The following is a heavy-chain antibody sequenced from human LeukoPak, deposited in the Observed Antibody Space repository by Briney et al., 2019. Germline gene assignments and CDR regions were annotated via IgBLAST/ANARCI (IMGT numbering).Heavy chain of an antibody. CDR2: IYHSGST. CDR1: GYPISSGYY. V-gene: IGHV4-38-2*01. D-gene: IGHD7-27*01. Sequence: SETLSLTCAVSGYPISSGYYWGWIRQPPGKGLEWIGSIYHSGSTYYNPSLKSRVTISVDTSKNQFSLKLSSVTAADTAVYYCARHLGTLDAFDIWGQGTMVTVSS. CDR3: ARHLGTLDAFDI. J-gene: IGHJ3*02.